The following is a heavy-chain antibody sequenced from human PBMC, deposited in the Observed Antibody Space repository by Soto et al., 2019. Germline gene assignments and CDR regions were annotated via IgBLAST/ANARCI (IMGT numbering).Heavy chain of an antibody. CDR3: ARMATFGSLNWFDP. Sequence: GASVKVSCKASGYSFTNNDVSWVRQATGQGLEWMGWMNPGSGDTWYAQKFQGRVTMTRDISTATAYMELSSLRSDDTAIYYCARMATFGSLNWFDPWGQGTLVTVSS. V-gene: IGHV1-8*01. D-gene: IGHD3-16*01. CDR1: GYSFTNND. CDR2: MNPGSGDT. J-gene: IGHJ5*02.